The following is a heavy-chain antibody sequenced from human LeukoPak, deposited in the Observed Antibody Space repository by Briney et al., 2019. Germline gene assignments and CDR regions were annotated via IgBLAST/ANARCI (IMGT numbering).Heavy chain of an antibody. D-gene: IGHD1-7*01. CDR3: ATRWNYGRNYYIDV. Sequence: SETLSLTCAVYGESFSKYYWSWIRQPPGKGLEWLAEINDSGRANYNPSLMSRVTVSVDTSKNQFSLRLTSVTATVTSVYYCATRWNYGRNYYIDVWGKGATVSVSS. J-gene: IGHJ6*03. V-gene: IGHV4-34*01. CDR2: INDSGRA. CDR1: GESFSKYY.